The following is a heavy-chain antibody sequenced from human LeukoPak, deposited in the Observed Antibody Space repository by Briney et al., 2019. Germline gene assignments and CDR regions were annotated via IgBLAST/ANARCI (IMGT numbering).Heavy chain of an antibody. V-gene: IGHV3-21*05. J-gene: IGHJ4*02. D-gene: IGHD3-10*01. CDR2: ISSTSADI. CDR1: GFIFSNHG. Sequence: GGSLRLSCTASGFIFSNHGMNWVRQAPGKGLEWISYISSTSADIYYVDSVKGRFTISRDNAKNSLYLQMNSLRAEDTAIYYCARRGPYFDYWGQGILVTVSS. CDR3: ARRGPYFDY.